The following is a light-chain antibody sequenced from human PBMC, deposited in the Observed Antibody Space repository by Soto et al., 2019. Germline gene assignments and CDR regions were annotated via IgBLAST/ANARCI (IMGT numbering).Light chain of an antibody. Sequence: EIVLTQSPATLSLSPGERATLSCRASQSVSTYLAWYQQKPGQAPRLLIYDASNRATAIPARFSGSGSGTDFTLTISSLEPEDFAVHYCQQRSSWPLTFGGGTKVEI. V-gene: IGKV3-11*01. CDR1: QSVSTY. CDR3: QQRSSWPLT. J-gene: IGKJ4*01. CDR2: DAS.